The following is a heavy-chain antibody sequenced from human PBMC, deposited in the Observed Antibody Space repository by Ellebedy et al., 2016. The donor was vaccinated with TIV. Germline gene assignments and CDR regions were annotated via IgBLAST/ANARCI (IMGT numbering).Heavy chain of an antibody. CDR1: GGTFSSYT. J-gene: IGHJ5*02. V-gene: IGHV1-69*13. CDR2: ILPIFPTP. Sequence: ASVKVSCKASGGTFSSYTATWVRQAPGQGLEWVGGILPIFPTPNYAQKFQGRVTITADESANTAYMELSSLSSDDTAVYYCARGKDSGNYVGWFDPWGQGTLVTVSS. CDR3: ARGKDSGNYVGWFDP. D-gene: IGHD4-11*01.